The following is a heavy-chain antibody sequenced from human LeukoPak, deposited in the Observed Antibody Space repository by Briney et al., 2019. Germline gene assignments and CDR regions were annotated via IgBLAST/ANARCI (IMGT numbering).Heavy chain of an antibody. CDR3: ARELRGPYYYGMDV. D-gene: IGHD1-7*01. Sequence: PSETLSLTCAVYGGSFSGYYWSWIRQPPGKGLEWIGEINHSGSTNYNPSLKSRVTISVDTSKNQFSLKLSSVTAADTAVYYCARELRGPYYYGMDVWGQGTTVTVSS. CDR1: GGSFSGYY. J-gene: IGHJ6*02. CDR2: INHSGST. V-gene: IGHV4-34*01.